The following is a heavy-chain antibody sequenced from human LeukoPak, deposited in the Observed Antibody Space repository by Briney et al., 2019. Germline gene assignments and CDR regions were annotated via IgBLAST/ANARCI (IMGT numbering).Heavy chain of an antibody. Sequence: ASVKVSCKASGYTFTNCGITWVRQAPGQGLEWMGWINPNNGGANYGQKFQGRVTMTRDTSISTAYMELSGLISDDTAVYFCARDRERYRNYYYSMDVWGIGTTVTVSS. D-gene: IGHD2-15*01. CDR3: ARDRERYRNYYYSMDV. J-gene: IGHJ6*03. CDR1: GYTFTNCG. V-gene: IGHV1-2*02. CDR2: INPNNGGA.